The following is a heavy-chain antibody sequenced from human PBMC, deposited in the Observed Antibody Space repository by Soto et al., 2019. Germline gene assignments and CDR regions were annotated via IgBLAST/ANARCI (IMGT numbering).Heavy chain of an antibody. CDR3: ARDPPDFLSGLDS. Sequence: SQTLSLWCDISVETASNNGATWNCVRECPSRGLEWLGRTYYRSKWIYDYATSARGRISINPDTSKNQSSLQLTSVTPEDTAVYYCARDPPDFLSGLDSWGQGTVVTVSS. J-gene: IGHJ4*02. CDR1: VETASNNGAT. V-gene: IGHV6-1*01. CDR2: TYYRSKWIY. D-gene: IGHD1-26*01.